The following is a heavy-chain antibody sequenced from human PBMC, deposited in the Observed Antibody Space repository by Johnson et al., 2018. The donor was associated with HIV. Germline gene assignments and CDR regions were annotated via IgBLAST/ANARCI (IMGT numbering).Heavy chain of an antibody. J-gene: IGHJ3*02. Sequence: QVQLVESGGGVVQPGRSVRLSCAASGFTFSSYGMHWVRQAPGKGLEWVAFIRYDGSNKYYADSVKGRFTISRDNSKNTLYLQMNSLRAEDTAVYYCAKATTGSDAFDIWGQGTMVTVSS. CDR2: IRYDGSNK. CDR1: GFTFSSYG. CDR3: AKATTGSDAFDI. V-gene: IGHV3-30*02. D-gene: IGHD1-1*01.